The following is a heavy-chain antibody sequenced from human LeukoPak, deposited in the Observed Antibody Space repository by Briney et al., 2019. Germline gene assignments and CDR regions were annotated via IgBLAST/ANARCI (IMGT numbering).Heavy chain of an antibody. Sequence: GGSLRLSCAASGFTFSSSGMHWVRQTPGKGLVWVSRINSDGSSTVSADSVKGRFTISRDNAMNTLYLQMNSLRAEDTAVYYCARDLRSPSDTNIAIDYWGQGTLVTVSS. CDR1: GFTFSSSG. J-gene: IGHJ4*02. CDR2: INSDGSST. CDR3: ARDLRSPSDTNIAIDY. V-gene: IGHV3-74*01.